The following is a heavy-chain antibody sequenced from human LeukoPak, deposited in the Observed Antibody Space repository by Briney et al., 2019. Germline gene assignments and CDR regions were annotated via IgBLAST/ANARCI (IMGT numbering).Heavy chain of an antibody. D-gene: IGHD7-27*01. CDR2: IHDSGST. Sequence: SETLSLTCTVSGVSSGAYYWNWIRQSPGKGLEWIAYIHDSGSTSYNPSLKSRVTISKDTSKNQFYLQLSSVTAADTAVYYCARRPWGGLDFWGQGTTVTVSS. V-gene: IGHV4-59*08. J-gene: IGHJ6*02. CDR3: ARRPWGGLDF. CDR1: GVSSGAYY.